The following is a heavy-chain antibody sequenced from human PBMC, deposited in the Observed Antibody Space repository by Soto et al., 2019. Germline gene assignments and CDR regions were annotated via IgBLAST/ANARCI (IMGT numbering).Heavy chain of an antibody. CDR3: ARGGSIAAAGY. CDR1: GGSISSGDYY. J-gene: IGHJ4*02. D-gene: IGHD6-13*01. Sequence: QVQLQESGPGLVKPSQTLSLTCTVSGGSISSGDYYWVWIRQPPGKGLEWIGYIYYSGSTYYNPSLKSRVTISVDTSKNQVSPKLSSVTAADTAVYYCARGGSIAAAGYWGQGTLVTVSS. CDR2: IYYSGST. V-gene: IGHV4-30-4*01.